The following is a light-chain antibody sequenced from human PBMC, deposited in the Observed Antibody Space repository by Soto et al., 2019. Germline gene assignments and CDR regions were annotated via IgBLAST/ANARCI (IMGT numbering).Light chain of an antibody. CDR2: GAS. CDR3: QHYNNRPPL. V-gene: IGKV3-15*01. CDR1: QSVSSN. Sequence: EIVMTQSPATLSVSPGERVTLSCTASQSVSSNLACYQQKPGQAPRLLIYGASTRATDIPARFSGSGSGTEFTLTISSLQSEDFAVYYCQHYNNRPPLFGQGTRLEIK. J-gene: IGKJ5*01.